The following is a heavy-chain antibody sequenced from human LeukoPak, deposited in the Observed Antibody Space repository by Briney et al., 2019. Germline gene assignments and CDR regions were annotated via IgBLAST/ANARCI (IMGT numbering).Heavy chain of an antibody. CDR3: TRAPATSSPVVGPKAAGAKYYYDGSGYYAYYYYMDV. CDR2: IRSKAYGGTT. J-gene: IGHJ6*03. D-gene: IGHD3-22*01. Sequence: PGGSLRLSCTASGFTFGDYAMSWFRQAPGKGLEWVGFIRSKAYGGTTEYAASVKGRFTISRDDSKSIAYLQMNSLKTEDTAVYYCTRAPATSSPVVGPKAAGAKYYYDGSGYYAYYYYMDVWGKGTTVTISS. CDR1: GFTFGDYA. V-gene: IGHV3-49*03.